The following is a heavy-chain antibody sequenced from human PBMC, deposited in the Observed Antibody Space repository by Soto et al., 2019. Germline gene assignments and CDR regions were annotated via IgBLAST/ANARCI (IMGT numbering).Heavy chain of an antibody. V-gene: IGHV3-7*01. CDR3: ARDRKGDAFDI. Sequence: GGSLRLSCVASGFTFSSYWMSWVRQAPGKGLEWVANIKQDGSEKYYVDSVKGRFTISRDNAKNSLYLQMNSLRAEDTAVYYCARDRKGDAFDIWGQGTMVTVSS. CDR1: GFTFSSYW. CDR2: IKQDGSEK. J-gene: IGHJ3*02.